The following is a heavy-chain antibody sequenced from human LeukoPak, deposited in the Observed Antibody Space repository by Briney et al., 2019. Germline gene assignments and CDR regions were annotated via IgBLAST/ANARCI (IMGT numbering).Heavy chain of an antibody. J-gene: IGHJ3*02. V-gene: IGHV4-34*12. Sequence: SETLSLTCAVYGGSFRGYYWSWIRQPPGKGLEWIGNIFYSGSTYYGPSLKSRLTISLDTSRNQFSLKLNSVTAADTAVYYCAKSNGYGLIDIWGQGTMVTVSS. D-gene: IGHD3-10*01. CDR2: IFYSGST. CDR1: GGSFRGYY. CDR3: AKSNGYGLIDI.